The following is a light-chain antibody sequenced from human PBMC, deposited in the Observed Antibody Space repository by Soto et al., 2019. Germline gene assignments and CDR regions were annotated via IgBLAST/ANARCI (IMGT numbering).Light chain of an antibody. CDR3: QQNGSLPIT. Sequence: EIVLTQSPGTLSLSPGESATLSCRASQSLSGGYLAWFQQKPGKTPRLLIYSASNRATGIPDRFSGSGSGTDFTLTISRLEPEDFVVYYCQQNGSLPITFGQGTRLEIK. CDR1: QSLSGGY. V-gene: IGKV3-20*01. J-gene: IGKJ5*01. CDR2: SAS.